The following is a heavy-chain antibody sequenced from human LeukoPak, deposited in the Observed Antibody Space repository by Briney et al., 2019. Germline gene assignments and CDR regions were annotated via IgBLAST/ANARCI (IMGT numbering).Heavy chain of an antibody. CDR3: ARVTGYMIEDYFDY. CDR1: GFIFSSYE. J-gene: IGHJ4*02. D-gene: IGHD3-22*01. V-gene: IGHV3-48*03. Sequence: PGGSLRLSCAASGFIFSSYEMNWVRQAPGKGLEWVSYISSHGSTIYYADSVQGRFAISRDNAKTSLYLQMNSLRAEDTAVYYCARVTGYMIEDYFDYWGQGTLVTVSS. CDR2: ISSHGSTI.